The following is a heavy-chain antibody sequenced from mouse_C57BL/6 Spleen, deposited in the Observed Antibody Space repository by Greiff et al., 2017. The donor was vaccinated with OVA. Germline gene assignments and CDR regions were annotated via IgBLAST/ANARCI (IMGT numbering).Heavy chain of an antibody. D-gene: IGHD2-1*01. Sequence: EVKLVESGGGLVKPGGSLKLSCAASGFTFSDYGMHWVRQAPEKGLEWVAYISSGSSTIYYADTVKGRFTISRDNAKNTLFLQMTSLRSEDTAMYHCARSYYGNPYAMDYWGQGTSVTVSS. CDR3: ARSYYGNPYAMDY. CDR1: GFTFSDYG. CDR2: ISSGSSTI. J-gene: IGHJ4*01. V-gene: IGHV5-17*01.